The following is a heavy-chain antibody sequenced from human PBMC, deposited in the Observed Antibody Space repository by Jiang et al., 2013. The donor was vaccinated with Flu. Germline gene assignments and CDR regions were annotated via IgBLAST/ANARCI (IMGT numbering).Heavy chain of an antibody. V-gene: IGHV5-10-1*01. J-gene: IGHJ4*02. D-gene: IGHD2-2*01. CDR3: ARRESFGDGYCSSTSCYDFDY. Sequence: GAEVKKPGESLRISCKGSGYSFTSYWISWVRQMPGKGLEWMGRIDPSDSYTNYSPSFQGHVTISADKSISTAYLQWSSLKASDTAMYYCARRESFGDGYCSSTSCYDFDYWGQGTLVTVSS. CDR1: GYSFTSYW. CDR2: IDPSDSYT.